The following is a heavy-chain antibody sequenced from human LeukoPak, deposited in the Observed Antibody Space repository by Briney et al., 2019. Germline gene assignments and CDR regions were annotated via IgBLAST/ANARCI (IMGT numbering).Heavy chain of an antibody. Sequence: SETLSLTCTVSGGSVSSGSYYWSWIRQPPGKGLEWIGYIYYSGSTIYNPSLKSRVTISVDTSKNQFSLKLSSVTAADTAVYYCARRPYYYDSSGYHWGQGTLVTVSS. J-gene: IGHJ4*02. V-gene: IGHV4-61*01. D-gene: IGHD3-22*01. CDR1: GGSVSSGSYY. CDR2: IYYSGST. CDR3: ARRPYYYDSSGYH.